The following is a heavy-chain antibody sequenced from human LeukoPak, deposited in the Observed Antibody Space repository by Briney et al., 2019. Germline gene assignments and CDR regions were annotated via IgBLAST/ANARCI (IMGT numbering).Heavy chain of an antibody. Sequence: GRSLRLSCTASGFTFGDHAMSWVRQAPGKGLEWITFIRSKAYGGTAEYAASARGRFSISRDDSKSIAYLQMNSLKTEDTAMYYCTRSTYSSTYYVVFDSWGQGTLVTVSS. CDR3: TRSTYSSTYYVVFDS. CDR2: IRSKAYGGTA. D-gene: IGHD1-26*01. J-gene: IGHJ4*02. V-gene: IGHV3-49*04. CDR1: GFTFGDHA.